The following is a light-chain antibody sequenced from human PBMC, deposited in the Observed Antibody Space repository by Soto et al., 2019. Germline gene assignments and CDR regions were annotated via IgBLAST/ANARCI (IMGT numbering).Light chain of an antibody. J-gene: IGKJ1*01. Sequence: DIVLTQSPATLSLSPGERATLSCRASQSFSSNLAWYQQKPGQAPRLLIYGASTRATGIPARFSGSGSGTEFTLTISSLQSEDFAVYYCQQYNNWPRTFGQGTKGDIK. CDR2: GAS. V-gene: IGKV3-15*01. CDR1: QSFSSN. CDR3: QQYNNWPRT.